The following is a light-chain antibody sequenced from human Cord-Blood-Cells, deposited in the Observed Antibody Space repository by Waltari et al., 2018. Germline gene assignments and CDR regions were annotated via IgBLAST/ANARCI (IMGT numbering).Light chain of an antibody. V-gene: IGKV1-39*01. CDR1: PSISSY. CDR2: AAS. CDR3: QQSYSTPIT. J-gene: IGKJ5*01. Sequence: DIHMTQSPSSLSASVGDRVTITCRASPSISSYLNWYQQKPGKAPKLLIYAASSLQSGVPSRFSGSGSGTDFTLTISSLQPEDFATYYCQQSYSTPITFGQGTRLEIK.